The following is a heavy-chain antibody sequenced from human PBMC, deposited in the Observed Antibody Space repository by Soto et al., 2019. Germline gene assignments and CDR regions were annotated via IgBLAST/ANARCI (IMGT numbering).Heavy chain of an antibody. CDR2: IYYSGST. Sequence: SETLSLTCTVSGGSISSYYWSWIRQPPGKGLEWIGYIYYSGSTNYNPSLKSRVTISVDTSKNQSSLKLSSVTAADTAVYYCARETLGYSGYELGWFDPWGQGTLVTVSS. V-gene: IGHV4-59*01. D-gene: IGHD5-12*01. CDR1: GGSISSYY. CDR3: ARETLGYSGYELGWFDP. J-gene: IGHJ5*02.